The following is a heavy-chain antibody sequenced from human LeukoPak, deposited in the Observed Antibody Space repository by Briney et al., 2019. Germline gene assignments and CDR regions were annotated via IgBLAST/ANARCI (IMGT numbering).Heavy chain of an antibody. V-gene: IGHV4-38-2*02. CDR2: IYHSGST. D-gene: IGHD3-3*01. CDR3: ARARFWEWLLHTYFDY. CDR1: GYSISSGYY. J-gene: IGHJ4*02. Sequence: SETLSLTCTVSGYSISSGYYWGWIRQPPGKGLEWIGSIYHSGSTYYNPSLKSRVTISVDTSKNQFSLKLSSVTAADTAVYYCARARFWEWLLHTYFDYWGQGTLVTVSS.